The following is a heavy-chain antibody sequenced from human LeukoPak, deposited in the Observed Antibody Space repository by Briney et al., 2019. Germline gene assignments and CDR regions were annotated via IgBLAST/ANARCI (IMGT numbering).Heavy chain of an antibody. CDR3: AKVTLPASSGYYYFDY. Sequence: PGGSLRLSCAASGFTFSSYSMNWVRQAPGKGLEWVSSISSGSNYIYYADSVKGRFTISRDNAKNSLYLQMNSLRAEDTAVYYCAKVTLPASSGYYYFDYWGQGTLVTVSS. CDR1: GFTFSSYS. D-gene: IGHD3-22*01. J-gene: IGHJ4*02. V-gene: IGHV3-21*01. CDR2: ISSGSNYI.